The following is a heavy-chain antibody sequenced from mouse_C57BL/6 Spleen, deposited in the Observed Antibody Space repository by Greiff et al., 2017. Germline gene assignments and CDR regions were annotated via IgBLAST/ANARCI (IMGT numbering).Heavy chain of an antibody. J-gene: IGHJ4*01. Sequence: VQLQQSGPGLVQPSPSLSITCTVSGFSLTSYGVHWVRQSPGKGLEWLGGIWSGGSTDYNAAFISRLSISKDNSKGQVFFKMNSLQADDAAIYYCARVYYGNPYAMDYWGQGTSVTVSS. CDR3: ARVYYGNPYAMDY. CDR1: GFSLTSYG. V-gene: IGHV2-2*01. D-gene: IGHD2-1*01. CDR2: IWSGGST.